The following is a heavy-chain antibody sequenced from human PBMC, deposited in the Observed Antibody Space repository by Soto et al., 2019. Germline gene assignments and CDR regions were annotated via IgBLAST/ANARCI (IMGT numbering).Heavy chain of an antibody. V-gene: IGHV1-8*01. CDR3: AGGSSSRYYYYYMDV. J-gene: IGHJ6*03. CDR2: MNPNSGNT. Sequence: GASVKASCKASGYTFTSYDINWVRQATGQGLEWMGWMNPNSGNTGYAQKFQGRVTMTRNTSISTAYMELSSLRSEDTAVYYCAGGSSSRYYYYYMDVWGKGTTVTVS. CDR1: GYTFTSYD.